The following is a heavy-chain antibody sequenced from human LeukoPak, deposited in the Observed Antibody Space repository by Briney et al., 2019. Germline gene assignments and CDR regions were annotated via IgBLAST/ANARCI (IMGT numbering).Heavy chain of an antibody. D-gene: IGHD3-9*01. CDR2: IYSGGST. Sequence: GGSLRLSCAASGFTVSSNYMSWVRQAPGKGLEWVSVIYSGGSTYYADSVKGRFTISRDNSKNTLYLQMNSLRAEDTAVYYCAKEHYDILTGTSLVYWGQGTLVTVSS. CDR1: GFTVSSNY. CDR3: AKEHYDILTGTSLVY. V-gene: IGHV3-53*01. J-gene: IGHJ4*02.